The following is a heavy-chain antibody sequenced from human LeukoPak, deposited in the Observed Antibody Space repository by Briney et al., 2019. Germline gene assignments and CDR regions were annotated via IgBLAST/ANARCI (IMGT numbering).Heavy chain of an antibody. J-gene: IGHJ4*02. Sequence: ASVKVSCKASVYTFTRYNINWVRQATGQGLEWMGWMNPNSGNTGYTQKFHRRVTITSTPSISTPYMELSSLRSEDTAVYYCAIVNWNYNGRRGYYVNDHYWGQGPLVTVSS. CDR3: AIVNWNYNGRRGYYVNDHY. D-gene: IGHD1-1*01. CDR2: MNPNSGNT. CDR1: VYTFTRYN. V-gene: IGHV1-8*01.